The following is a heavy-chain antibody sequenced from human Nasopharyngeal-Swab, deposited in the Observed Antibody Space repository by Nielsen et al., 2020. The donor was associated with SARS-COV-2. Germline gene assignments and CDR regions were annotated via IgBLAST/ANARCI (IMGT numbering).Heavy chain of an antibody. D-gene: IGHD6-13*01. CDR3: ARASIAAAGTRIYYYGTDV. Sequence: VRQAPGKGLEWVAVISYDGSNKYYEDSVKGRFTISRDNSKNTLYLQMNSLRAEDTAVYYCARASIAAAGTRIYYYGTDVWGQGTTVTVSS. J-gene: IGHJ6*02. V-gene: IGHV3-33*05. CDR2: ISYDGSNK.